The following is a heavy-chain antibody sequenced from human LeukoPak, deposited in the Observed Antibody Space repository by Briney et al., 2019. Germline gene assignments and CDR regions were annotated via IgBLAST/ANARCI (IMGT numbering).Heavy chain of an antibody. Sequence: GGSLRLSCAASGFTVSSNYMSWVRQAPGKGLEWVSVIYSGGSTYYADSVKGRFTISRDNSKNTLYLQMNSLRAEDTAVYYCARDKQVRGAPPDYWGQGTLVTVSS. V-gene: IGHV3-66*01. J-gene: IGHJ4*02. CDR1: GFTVSSNY. D-gene: IGHD1-26*01. CDR2: IYSGGST. CDR3: ARDKQVRGAPPDY.